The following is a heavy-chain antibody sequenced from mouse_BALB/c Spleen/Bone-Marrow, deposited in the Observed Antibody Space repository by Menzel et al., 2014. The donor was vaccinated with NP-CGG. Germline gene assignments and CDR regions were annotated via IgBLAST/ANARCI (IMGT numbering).Heavy chain of an antibody. J-gene: IGHJ3*01. Sequence: VQLQQSGPDLVKPSQSLSLTCTVTGYSIXSGYSCHWIRQFPGNKLEWMGYIHYSGSTNYNPSLKSRISITRDTSKNQFFLQLNSVTTEDTATYYCARDYYGWFAYWGQGTLVTVSA. V-gene: IGHV3-1*02. CDR3: ARDYYGWFAY. D-gene: IGHD1-1*01. CDR2: IHYSGST. CDR1: GYSIXSGYS.